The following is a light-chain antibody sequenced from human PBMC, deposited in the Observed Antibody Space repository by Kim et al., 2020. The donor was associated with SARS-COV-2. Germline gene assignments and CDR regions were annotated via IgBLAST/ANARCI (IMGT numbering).Light chain of an antibody. CDR2: LAS. Sequence: EPASISCKSSQSLLQNNGYNFLEWYSQKPGQAPQLLIFLASNRASGVPHRFSGSGSGTNFTLRISRVEAEDVAIYYCMQPLLPWTFGQGTKVDIK. CDR1: QSLLQNNGYNF. V-gene: IGKV2-28*01. CDR3: MQPLLPWT. J-gene: IGKJ1*01.